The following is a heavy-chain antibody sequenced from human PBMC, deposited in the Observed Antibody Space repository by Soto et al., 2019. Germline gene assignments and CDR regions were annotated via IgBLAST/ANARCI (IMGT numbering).Heavy chain of an antibody. V-gene: IGHV1-3*01. D-gene: IGHD2-15*01. J-gene: IGHJ5*02. CDR1: GYSFSSYA. CDR3: ARALGSVGYSHWLDP. Sequence: QVQLVQSGAEVKKPGASVKVSCKASGYSFSSYALHWVRQAPGQRLEWMGWMNAGQGDTKYSQSFQDRVTNTRDTSATAGYMALSSLRSEDTAVSYCARALGSVGYSHWLDPWGQGTLVTVSS. CDR2: MNAGQGDT.